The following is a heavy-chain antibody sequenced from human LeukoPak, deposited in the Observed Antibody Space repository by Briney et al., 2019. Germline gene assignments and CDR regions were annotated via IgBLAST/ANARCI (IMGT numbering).Heavy chain of an antibody. D-gene: IGHD2-21*02. J-gene: IGHJ4*02. CDR1: GGSISSYY. CDR3: ARGAYCGGDCYSIYYFDY. Sequence: PSETLSLTCTVSGGSISSYYWSWIRQPAGKGLEWIGSIYTSGSTNYNPSLKSRVTMSVDTSKKQFSLKLSSVTAADTAVYYCARGAYCGGDCYSIYYFDYWGQGTLVTVSS. V-gene: IGHV4-4*07. CDR2: IYTSGST.